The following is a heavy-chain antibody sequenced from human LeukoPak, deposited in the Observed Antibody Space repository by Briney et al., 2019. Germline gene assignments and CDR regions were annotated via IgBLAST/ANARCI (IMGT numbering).Heavy chain of an antibody. V-gene: IGHV4-61*01. CDR2: IYYSGST. D-gene: IGHD5-18*01. Sequence: SETLSLTCTVSGGSVSSGSYYWSWIRQPPGKGVEWIGYIYYSGSTNYNPSLKSRVTISVDTSKNQFSLKLSSVTAADTAVYYCAREGYSYGYFDYWGQGTLVTVSS. J-gene: IGHJ4*02. CDR1: GGSVSSGSYY. CDR3: AREGYSYGYFDY.